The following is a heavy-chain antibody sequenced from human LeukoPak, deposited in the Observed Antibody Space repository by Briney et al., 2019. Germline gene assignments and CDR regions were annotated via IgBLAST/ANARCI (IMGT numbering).Heavy chain of an antibody. CDR2: ISYDGSNK. Sequence: GGSLRLSCAASGFTFSSYAMHWVRQAPGKGLEWVAVISYDGSNKYYADSVKGRFTISRDNSKNTLYLQMNSLRAEDTAVYYCARDSGLAAAAALWGQGTLVTVSS. D-gene: IGHD6-13*01. CDR3: ARDSGLAAAAAL. V-gene: IGHV3-30-3*01. CDR1: GFTFSSYA. J-gene: IGHJ4*02.